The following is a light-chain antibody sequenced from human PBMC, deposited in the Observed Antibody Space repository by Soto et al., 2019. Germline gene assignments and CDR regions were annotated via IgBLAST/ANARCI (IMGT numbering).Light chain of an antibody. J-gene: IGLJ3*02. V-gene: IGLV2-14*01. CDR1: RSDVGGYNY. CDR3: SSYTSTKTWV. Sequence: QSALTQPASVSGSPGQSITISCTGTRSDVGGYNYVSWYQQHPGKAPKVIIFEVTDRPSGVPDRFSGSKSGNTTSLTISGLQPEDEADYYCSSYTSTKTWVFGGGTKLTVL. CDR2: EVT.